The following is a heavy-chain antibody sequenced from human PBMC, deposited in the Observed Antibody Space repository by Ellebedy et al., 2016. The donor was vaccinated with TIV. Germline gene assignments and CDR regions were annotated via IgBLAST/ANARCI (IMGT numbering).Heavy chain of an antibody. CDR2: IAHDGSYK. J-gene: IGHJ3*01. V-gene: IGHV3-30*18. CDR3: VKEDNAFDL. Sequence: GESLKISXAASGLTFSTYTMHWVRQAPGKGLEWVAVIAHDGSYKYYGDSVKGRFTISRDNSKNTLNLQMNNLRAEDSSVYYCVKEDNAFDLWGQGTVVTVSS. CDR1: GLTFSTYT.